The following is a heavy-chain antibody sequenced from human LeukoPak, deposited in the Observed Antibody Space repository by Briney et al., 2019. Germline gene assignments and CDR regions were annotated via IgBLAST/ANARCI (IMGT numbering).Heavy chain of an antibody. Sequence: GGSLRLSCAASGFTFSDYEMNWVRQAPGKGLVWVSRINSDGSSTSYADSVKGRFTISRDNAKNTLYLQMNSLRAEDTAVYYCARSPYWFDPWGQGTLVTVSS. CDR3: ARSPYWFDP. CDR2: INSDGSST. CDR1: GFTFSDYE. V-gene: IGHV3-74*01. D-gene: IGHD3-16*01. J-gene: IGHJ5*02.